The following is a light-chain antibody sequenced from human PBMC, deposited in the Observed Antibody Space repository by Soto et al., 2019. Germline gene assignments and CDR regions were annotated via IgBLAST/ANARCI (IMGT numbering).Light chain of an antibody. J-gene: IGKJ1*01. CDR1: QTIDSW. CDR2: KAS. CDR3: QHYNSYSEA. V-gene: IGKV1-5*03. Sequence: DIQMTQSPSTLSASVGDRVTITCRASQTIDSWSAWYQQKPGKAPKLLIYKASTLKSGVPSRFSGSGSGTEFTLTISSLQPDDFATYYCQHYNSYSEAFGQGTKVDIK.